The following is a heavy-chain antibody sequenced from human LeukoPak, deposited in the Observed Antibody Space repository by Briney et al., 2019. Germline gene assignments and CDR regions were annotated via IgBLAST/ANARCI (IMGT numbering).Heavy chain of an antibody. CDR1: GGSISSYY. V-gene: IGHV4-4*07. J-gene: IGHJ4*02. CDR3: ARDAPCAQWELLPPFDY. D-gene: IGHD1-26*01. CDR2: IYTSGST. Sequence: SETLSLTCTVSGGSISSYYWSWIRQHAGKGLEWIGRIYTSGSTNYIPSLKSSVTMSVETSTNKLSLKLISVTASYNAVYYWARDAPCAQWELLPPFDYWGQGTLVTVSS.